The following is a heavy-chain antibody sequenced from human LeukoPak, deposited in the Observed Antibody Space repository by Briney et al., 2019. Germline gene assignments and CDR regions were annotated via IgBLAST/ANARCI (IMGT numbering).Heavy chain of an antibody. Sequence: PGGSLRLSCAASGFPYSSYAMSWVRQAPGKGLEWVSTSASGGSSYYADSVKGRFTISRDNSKNTQYLQMNSLGAEDTAVYYCAKATVTHLIDYWGQGTLVTVSS. D-gene: IGHD4-17*01. J-gene: IGHJ4*02. CDR2: SASGGSS. V-gene: IGHV3-23*01. CDR1: GFPYSSYA. CDR3: AKATVTHLIDY.